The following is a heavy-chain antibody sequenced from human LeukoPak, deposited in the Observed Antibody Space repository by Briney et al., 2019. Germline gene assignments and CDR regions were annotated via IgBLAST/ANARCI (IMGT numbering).Heavy chain of an antibody. J-gene: IGHJ4*02. CDR2: IYHSGST. CDR3: APLGYCSGDDCHRPY. V-gene: IGHV4-39*07. D-gene: IGHD2-15*01. Sequence: SETLSLTCTVSGGSISSSNHHWDWIRQPPGKGLEWIGEIYHSGSTNYNPSLKSRVTISVDKSKNQFSLKLNSVTAADTAVYYCAPLGYCSGDDCHRPYWGQGALVTVSS. CDR1: GGSISSSNHH.